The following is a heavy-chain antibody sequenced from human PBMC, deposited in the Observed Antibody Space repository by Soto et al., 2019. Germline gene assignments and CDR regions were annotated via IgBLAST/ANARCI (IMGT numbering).Heavy chain of an antibody. Sequence: PSETLSLTCTVSGGSISSSSYYWGWIRQPPGKGLEWIGSIYYSGSTNYNPSLKSRVTMSVDTSKNQFSLKLSSVTAADTAVYYCASGGRAYCSGGSCYDLFDYWGQGTLVTVSS. D-gene: IGHD2-15*01. CDR3: ASGGRAYCSGGSCYDLFDY. CDR2: IYYSGST. J-gene: IGHJ4*02. V-gene: IGHV4-39*07. CDR1: GGSISSSSYY.